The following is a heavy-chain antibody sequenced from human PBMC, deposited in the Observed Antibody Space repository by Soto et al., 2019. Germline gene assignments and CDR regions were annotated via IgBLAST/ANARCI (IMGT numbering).Heavy chain of an antibody. V-gene: IGHV3-23*01. Sequence: GGSLRLSCAASGFTFSSYAMSWVRQAPGKGLEWVSGISGSGDSTYYADSVKGRFTISRDNSKNTLYQQMNSLRAEDTAVYYCAKGVPGIAVAGTGYFQHWGQGTLVTVSS. D-gene: IGHD6-19*01. CDR1: GFTFSSYA. CDR3: AKGVPGIAVAGTGYFQH. CDR2: ISGSGDST. J-gene: IGHJ1*01.